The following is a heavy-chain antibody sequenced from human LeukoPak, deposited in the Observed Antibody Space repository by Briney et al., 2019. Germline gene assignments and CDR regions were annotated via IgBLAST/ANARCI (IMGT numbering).Heavy chain of an antibody. CDR2: INSDGSST. CDR3: ARGHFDWLLYGPSLDY. CDR1: GFTFSSYW. J-gene: IGHJ4*02. Sequence: PGGSLRLSCAASGFTFSSYWMPWVRQAPGKGLVWVSRINSDGSSTSYADSVKGRFTISRDNAKNTLYLQMNSLRAEDTAVYYCARGHFDWLLYGPSLDYWGQGTLVTVSS. V-gene: IGHV3-74*01. D-gene: IGHD3-9*01.